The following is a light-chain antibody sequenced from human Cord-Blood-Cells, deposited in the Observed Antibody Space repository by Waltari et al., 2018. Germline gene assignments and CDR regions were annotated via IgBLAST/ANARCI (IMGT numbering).Light chain of an antibody. J-gene: IGLJ3*02. CDR2: DVS. Sequence: QSALTQPASVSGSPGQSITISCTGTSSDVGCYNYVSWYQQHPGKAPKLMIYDVSNRPSGFSNRFSGSKSGNTASLTISGLQAEDEADYYCSSYTSSSTWVFGGGTKLTVL. V-gene: IGLV2-14*03. CDR1: SSDVGCYNY. CDR3: SSYTSSSTWV.